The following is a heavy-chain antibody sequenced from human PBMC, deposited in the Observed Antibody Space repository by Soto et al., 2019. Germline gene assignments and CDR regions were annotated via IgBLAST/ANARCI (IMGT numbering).Heavy chain of an antibody. V-gene: IGHV5-10-1*01. J-gene: IGHJ6*02. Sequence: GESLKISCKGSGYSFTSYWISWVRQMPGKGLEWMGRIDPSDTYTNYSPSFQGHVTISADRSISTAYLQWSSLKASDTAMYYCARDYYGSGNVEAEYGMDVWGQGTTVTVSS. D-gene: IGHD3-10*01. CDR2: IDPSDTYT. CDR1: GYSFTSYW. CDR3: ARDYYGSGNVEAEYGMDV.